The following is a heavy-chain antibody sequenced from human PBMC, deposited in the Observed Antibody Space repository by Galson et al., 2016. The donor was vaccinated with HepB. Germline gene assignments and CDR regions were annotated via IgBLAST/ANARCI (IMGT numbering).Heavy chain of an antibody. CDR3: ARHYHPV. CDR2: IKGDGSEK. Sequence: SLRLSCAASGFTFGNYWMSWVRQAPGKGLEWVANIKGDGSEKYYLDSVRGRFTISRDNAKNSLFLQMNSLRAEDTAVFYCARHYHPVWGQGTTVTVSS. V-gene: IGHV3-7*01. CDR1: GFTFGNYW. D-gene: IGHD3-10*01. J-gene: IGHJ6*02.